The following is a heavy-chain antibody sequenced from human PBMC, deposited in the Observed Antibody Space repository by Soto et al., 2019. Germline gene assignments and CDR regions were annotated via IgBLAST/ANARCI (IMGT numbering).Heavy chain of an antibody. Sequence: GFLILSCAFSGFPFIDYYVSWLSPAPGKGLEWVSYISSSSSYTNYADSVKGRFTISRDNAKNSLYLQMNSLRAEDTAVYYCARDRTSMDGWGQGNTVTFS. CDR2: ISSSSSYT. CDR3: ARDRTSMDG. J-gene: IGHJ6*02. V-gene: IGHV3-11*06. CDR1: GFPFIDYY.